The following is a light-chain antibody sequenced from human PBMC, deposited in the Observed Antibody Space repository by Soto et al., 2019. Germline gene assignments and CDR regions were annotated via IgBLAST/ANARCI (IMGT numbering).Light chain of an antibody. CDR3: QQYNNWPPTT. V-gene: IGKV3-15*01. CDR2: GAS. CDR1: QSVSSN. J-gene: IGKJ1*01. Sequence: EIVMTQSPATLSVSPGERATLSCRASQSVSSNLAWYQQKPGQAPRLLIYGASTRATGIPARFSGSGSGTEFTLTISSLQSEDFAVYYCQQYNNWPPTTLGQGTKVDIK.